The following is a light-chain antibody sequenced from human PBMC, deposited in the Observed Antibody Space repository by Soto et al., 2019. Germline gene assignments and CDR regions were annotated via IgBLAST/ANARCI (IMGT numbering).Light chain of an antibody. CDR3: QQCATSPLT. CDR1: QTIINNY. Sequence: EIVLTQAPGTLSLSPGERATLSCRASQTIINNYLAWYQQKPGQAPRLLIHDASSRATGIPDRFSGSGSGTDFPLTISRLEPEDSAVYYCQQCATSPLTFGQGTKVEIK. J-gene: IGKJ1*01. CDR2: DAS. V-gene: IGKV3-20*01.